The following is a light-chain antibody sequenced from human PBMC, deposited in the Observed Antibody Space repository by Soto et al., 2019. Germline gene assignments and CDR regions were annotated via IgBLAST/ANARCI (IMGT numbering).Light chain of an antibody. CDR3: QERNVWPPVT. V-gene: IGKV3-11*01. Sequence: IVLTQSPATLSLSPWERATLSCRASQSLRSTSLAWYQQKPGQAPRLLIYGAFNRATGIPARFSGSGSGTNFTLTISSLEPEDSGVYYCQERNVWPPVTFGQGKRLEIK. CDR2: GAF. J-gene: IGKJ5*01. CDR1: QSLRSTS.